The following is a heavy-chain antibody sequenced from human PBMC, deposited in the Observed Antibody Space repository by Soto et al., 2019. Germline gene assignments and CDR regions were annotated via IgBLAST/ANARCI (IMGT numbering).Heavy chain of an antibody. CDR1: GFTVSSTF. D-gene: IGHD6-13*01. CDR3: AKEAAAGDYFDY. V-gene: IGHV3-23*01. J-gene: IGHJ4*02. CDR2: ISGSGGST. Sequence: GGSLRLSFAASGFTVSSTFMSWVRQAPGKGLEWVSAISGSGGSTYYADSVKGRFTISRDNSKNTLYLQMNSLRAEDTAVYYCAKEAAAGDYFDYWGQGTLVTVS.